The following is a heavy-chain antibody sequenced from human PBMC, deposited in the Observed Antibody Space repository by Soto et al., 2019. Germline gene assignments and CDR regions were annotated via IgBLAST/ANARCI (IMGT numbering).Heavy chain of an antibody. CDR1: GGSISSGGYS. D-gene: IGHD3-16*01. CDR2: IYYSGST. CDR3: ARVTFGGVTSFDY. V-gene: IGHV4-61*08. Sequence: SETLSLTCAVSGGSISSGGYSWSWIRQPPGKGLEWIGYIYYSGSTNYNPSLKSRVTISVDTSKNQFSLKLSSVTAADTAVYYCARVTFGGVTSFDYWGQGT. J-gene: IGHJ4*02.